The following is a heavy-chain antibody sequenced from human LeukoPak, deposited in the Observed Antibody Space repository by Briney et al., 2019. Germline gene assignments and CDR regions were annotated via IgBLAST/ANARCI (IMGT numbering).Heavy chain of an antibody. J-gene: IGHJ3*02. V-gene: IGHV1-18*01. Sequence: ASVKVSCKASGYTFTSYGFSWVRQAPGQGLEWMGWISGYNGDTNYAQKLQGRVTMTTDTSTSTAYMALRRLRFDDTAVYYCARDGSSYSSGWHDAFDIWGQGTMVTVSS. D-gene: IGHD6-19*01. CDR3: ARDGSSYSSGWHDAFDI. CDR1: GYTFTSYG. CDR2: ISGYNGDT.